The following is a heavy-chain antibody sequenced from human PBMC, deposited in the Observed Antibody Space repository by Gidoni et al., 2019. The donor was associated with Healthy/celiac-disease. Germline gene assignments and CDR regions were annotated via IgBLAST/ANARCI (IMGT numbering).Heavy chain of an antibody. CDR3: ARDIPVARWVYYGMDV. CDR1: GYTFTSYY. Sequence: QVQLVQSGAEVKKPGASVKVSCKASGYTFTSYYMHWVRQAPGQGLEWMGIINPSGGSTSYEQKFQGRVTMTRDTSTRTVYMELSSLRSEDTAVYYCARDIPVARWVYYGMDVWGQGTTVTVSS. J-gene: IGHJ6*02. D-gene: IGHD2-21*01. CDR2: INPSGGST. V-gene: IGHV1-46*01.